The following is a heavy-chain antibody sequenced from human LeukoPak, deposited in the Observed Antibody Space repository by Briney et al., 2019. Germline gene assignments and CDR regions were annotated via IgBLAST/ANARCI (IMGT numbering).Heavy chain of an antibody. CDR2: MHYSGLT. CDR1: GDSISTHY. J-gene: IGHJ6*03. CDR3: ARDQMVAAGTNMDV. D-gene: IGHD6-13*01. V-gene: IGHV4-59*11. Sequence: SETLSLTCTVSGDSISTHYWSWIRQPPGKGLEWIGYMHYSGLTNYNPSLKSRVTISADTSKNQFSLRLSSVTAADTAVYYRARDQMVAAGTNMDVWGKGATVTVSS.